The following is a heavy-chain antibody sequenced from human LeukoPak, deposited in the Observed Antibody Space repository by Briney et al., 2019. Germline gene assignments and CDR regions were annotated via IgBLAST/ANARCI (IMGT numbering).Heavy chain of an antibody. D-gene: IGHD1-26*01. CDR1: GYTLTELS. CDR2: FDPEDGET. J-gene: IGHJ4*02. Sequence: ASVKVSCKVSGYTLTELSMHWVRQAPGKGLEWMGGFDPEDGETIYAQKFQGRVTMTRDTSISTAYMELSRLRSDDTAVYYCAREESGSYWRDFDYWGQGTLVTVSS. CDR3: AREESGSYWRDFDY. V-gene: IGHV1-24*01.